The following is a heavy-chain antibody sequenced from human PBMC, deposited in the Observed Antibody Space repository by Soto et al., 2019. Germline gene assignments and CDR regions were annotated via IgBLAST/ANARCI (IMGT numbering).Heavy chain of an antibody. CDR1: GGSISSSHW. J-gene: IGHJ6*02. D-gene: IGHD3-22*01. CDR3: ARDMIAVDYYQGMDV. CDR2: IYHTGTT. Sequence: SETLSLTCAVSGGSISSSHWWTWVRQPPGMGLEWIGEIYHTGTTNFNPSLSSRVTLSVDKSKNQFSLNLTSVTAADTAVYFCARDMIAVDYYQGMDVWGQGTTVTVSS. V-gene: IGHV4-4*02.